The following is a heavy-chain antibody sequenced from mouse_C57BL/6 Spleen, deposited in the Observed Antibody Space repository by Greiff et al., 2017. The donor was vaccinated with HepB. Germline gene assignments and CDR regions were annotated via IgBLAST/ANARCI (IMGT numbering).Heavy chain of an antibody. CDR2: IWRGGST. CDR1: GFSLTSYG. Sequence: VKLVESGPGLVQPSQSLSITCTVSGFSLTSYGVHWVRQSPGKGLEWLGVIWRGGSTDYNAAFMSRLSITKDNSKSQVFFKMNSLQADDTAIYYCALHNYYGSSSLAMDYWGQGTSVTVSS. V-gene: IGHV2-5*01. D-gene: IGHD1-1*01. CDR3: ALHNYYGSSSLAMDY. J-gene: IGHJ4*01.